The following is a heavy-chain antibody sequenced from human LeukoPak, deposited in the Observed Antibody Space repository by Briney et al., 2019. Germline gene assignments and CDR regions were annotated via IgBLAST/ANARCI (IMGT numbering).Heavy chain of an antibody. CDR1: GGSISSGSYY. J-gene: IGHJ6*03. D-gene: IGHD2-8*02. Sequence: SETLSLTCTVSGGSISSGSYYWSWIRPPAGKGLEWIGRIYASGSTNYYACGSTNYNPSLKSRVTISVDASKHQFSLKPSSVTAAYTAVYYCARVRWGIYYYMDVWGKGTTVTVSS. V-gene: IGHV4-61*02. CDR3: ARVRWGIYYYMDV. CDR2: IYASGSTNYYACGST.